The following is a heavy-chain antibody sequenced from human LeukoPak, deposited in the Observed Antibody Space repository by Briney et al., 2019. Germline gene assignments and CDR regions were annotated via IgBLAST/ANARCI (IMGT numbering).Heavy chain of an antibody. D-gene: IGHD6-13*01. CDR2: IETDGSST. Sequence: RGGSLRLTCEASGFTFRSYWMHWVRQAPGKGLMWVSRIETDGSSTNYADSVKGRFTISRDNARNTVYLQMNSLRADDTAVYYCARDPSSWNGFFDTWGQGTLVTVSS. J-gene: IGHJ4*02. V-gene: IGHV3-74*01. CDR1: GFTFRSYW. CDR3: ARDPSSWNGFFDT.